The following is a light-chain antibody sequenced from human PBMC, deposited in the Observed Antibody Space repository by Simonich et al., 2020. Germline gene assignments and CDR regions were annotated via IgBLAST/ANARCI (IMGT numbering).Light chain of an antibody. J-gene: IGLJ3*02. Sequence: QLVLTQSPSASASLGASVKLTCTLSSGHSSYAIAWTQQQHEKGPRYLMKLNSDGSHSKGDGFPARFSGASSGAERYLTISSLQSEDEADYYCQTWGTGIQVFGGGTKLTVL. V-gene: IGLV4-69*01. CDR1: SGHSSYA. CDR2: LNSDGSH. CDR3: QTWGTGIQV.